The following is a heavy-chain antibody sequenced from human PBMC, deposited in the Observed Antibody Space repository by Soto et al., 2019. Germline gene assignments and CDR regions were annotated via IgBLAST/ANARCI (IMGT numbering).Heavy chain of an antibody. V-gene: IGHV3-64D*08. D-gene: IGHD6-13*01. CDR1: GFTFSSYA. J-gene: IGHJ5*02. CDR2: ISSNGGST. Sequence: GGSLRFSCSASGFTFSSYAMHWVRQAPGKGLEYVSAISSNGGSTYYADSVKGRFTISRDNSKNTLYLQMSSLRAEDTAVYYCARLYSSPNWFDPWGQGTLVTVSS. CDR3: ARLYSSPNWFDP.